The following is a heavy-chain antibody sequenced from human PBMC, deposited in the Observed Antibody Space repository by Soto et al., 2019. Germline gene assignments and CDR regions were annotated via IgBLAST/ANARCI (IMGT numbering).Heavy chain of an antibody. V-gene: IGHV3-30*18. J-gene: IGHJ6*02. CDR1: GFTFSSYG. CDR3: AKEKLPYSSGWYGMDV. D-gene: IGHD6-19*01. Sequence: QVQLVESGGGVVQPGRSLRLSCAASGFTFSSYGMHWVRQAPGKGLEWVAVISYDGSNKYYADSVKGQFTISRDNSKNTLYLQMNSLRAEDTAVYYCAKEKLPYSSGWYGMDVWGQGTTVTVSS. CDR2: ISYDGSNK.